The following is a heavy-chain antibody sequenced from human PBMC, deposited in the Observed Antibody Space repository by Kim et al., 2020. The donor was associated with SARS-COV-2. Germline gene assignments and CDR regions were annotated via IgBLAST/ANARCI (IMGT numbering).Heavy chain of an antibody. D-gene: IGHD3-22*01. CDR3: AKGSDSSGPFDY. V-gene: IGHV3-9*01. J-gene: IGHJ4*02. CDR1: GFTFDDYG. CDR2: ISWNSGSI. Sequence: GGSLRLSCTASGFTFDDYGMNWVRQAPGKGLEWVSGISWNSGSIGYADSVKGRFTISRDNAKNSLYLQMNSLRAEDTALYYCAKGSDSSGPFDYWGQGTLVTVSS.